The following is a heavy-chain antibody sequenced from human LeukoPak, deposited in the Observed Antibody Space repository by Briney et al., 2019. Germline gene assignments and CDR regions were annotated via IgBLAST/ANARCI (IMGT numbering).Heavy chain of an antibody. D-gene: IGHD4-17*01. Sequence: GSSVKVSYKASGGTFSSYAISWVRQAPGQGLEWMGGIIPIFGTANYAQKFQGRVTITTDESTSTAYMVLSSLRSEDAAVYYCARDADYGDYSGVWFDPWGQGTLVTVSS. V-gene: IGHV1-69*05. CDR1: GGTFSSYA. CDR3: ARDADYGDYSGVWFDP. CDR2: IIPIFGTA. J-gene: IGHJ5*02.